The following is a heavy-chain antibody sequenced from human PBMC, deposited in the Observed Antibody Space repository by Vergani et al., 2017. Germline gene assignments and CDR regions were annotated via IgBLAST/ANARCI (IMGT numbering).Heavy chain of an antibody. CDR2: IYSTGST. D-gene: IGHD3-22*01. J-gene: IGHJ4*02. Sequence: QVQLQESGPGLVKPSQTLSLTCSVSGDSISSGAYYWNWIRQHPGKGLEWIGYIYSTGSTHHNPSLRRRINMSVETSKNQFSLKLNSVTAADTAMYYCARMGGYDEGDAFRIGYFDSWGPGILVTVSS. CDR3: ARMGGYDEGDAFRIGYFDS. CDR1: GDSISSGAYY. V-gene: IGHV4-31*03.